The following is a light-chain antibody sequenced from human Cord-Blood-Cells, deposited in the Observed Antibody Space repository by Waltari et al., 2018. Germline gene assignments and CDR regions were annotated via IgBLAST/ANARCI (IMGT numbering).Light chain of an antibody. Sequence: QSVLTQPPSASGTPGQRVTLSCSGSSSNIGSNYVYCYQQLPGTAPKLLIYRNNQRPSGVPDRFSGSKSGTSASLAISGLRSEDEADYYCAAWDDSLSGVVFGGGTKLTVL. CDR2: RNN. CDR3: AAWDDSLSGVV. V-gene: IGLV1-47*01. J-gene: IGLJ2*01. CDR1: SSNIGSNY.